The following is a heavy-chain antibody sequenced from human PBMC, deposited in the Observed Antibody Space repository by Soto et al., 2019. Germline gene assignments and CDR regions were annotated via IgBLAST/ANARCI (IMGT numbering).Heavy chain of an antibody. J-gene: IGHJ5*02. CDR3: ARDWRYFDWLSQPTNWFDP. CDR1: GYTFTSYG. Sequence: ASVKVSCKASGYTFTSYGISWVRQAPGQRLEWMGWISAYNGNTNYAQKLQGRVTMTTDTSTSTAYMELRSLRSDDTAVYYCARDWRYFDWLSQPTNWFDPWGQGTLVTVSS. CDR2: ISAYNGNT. V-gene: IGHV1-18*01. D-gene: IGHD3-9*01.